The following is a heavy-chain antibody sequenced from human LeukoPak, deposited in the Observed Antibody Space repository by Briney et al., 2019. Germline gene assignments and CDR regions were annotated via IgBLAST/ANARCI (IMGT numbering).Heavy chain of an antibody. CDR2: IYSGGST. D-gene: IGHD4-17*01. J-gene: IGHJ4*02. V-gene: IGHV3-66*01. CDR3: ARVGYGDYLYFDY. CDR1: GFTVSSNY. Sequence: PGGFLRLSCAASGFTVSSNYMSWVRQAPGKGLEWVSVIYSGGSTYYADSVKGRFTISRDNSKNTLYLQMNSLRAEGTAVYYCARVGYGDYLYFDYWGQGTLVTVSS.